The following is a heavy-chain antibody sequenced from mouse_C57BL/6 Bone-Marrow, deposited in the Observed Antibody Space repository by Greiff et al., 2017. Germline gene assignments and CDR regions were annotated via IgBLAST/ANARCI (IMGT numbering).Heavy chain of an antibody. Sequence: EVMLVESGGGLVQPGGSMKLSCVASGFTFSNYWMNWVRQSPEKGLEWVAQIRLKSDNYATHYAESVKGRFTISRDDSKSSVYLQMNNLRAEDTGIYYCTTAQATSWFAYWGQGTLVTVSA. CDR1: GFTFSNYW. J-gene: IGHJ3*01. D-gene: IGHD3-2*02. V-gene: IGHV6-3*01. CDR2: IRLKSDNYAT. CDR3: TTAQATSWFAY.